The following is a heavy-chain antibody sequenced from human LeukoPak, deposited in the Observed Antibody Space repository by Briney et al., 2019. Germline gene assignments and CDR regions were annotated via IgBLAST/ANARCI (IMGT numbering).Heavy chain of an antibody. CDR2: INHSGST. V-gene: IGHV4-34*01. CDR1: GFTFRNYP. Sequence: GSLRLSCTASGFTFRNYPMHWVRQPPGKGLEWIGEINHSGSTNYNPSLKSRVTISVDTSKNQFSLKLTSVTAADTAMSYCARGGLVVVAAYAGYFDLWGRGTLVTVSS. J-gene: IGHJ2*01. D-gene: IGHD2-15*01. CDR3: ARGGLVVVAAYAGYFDL.